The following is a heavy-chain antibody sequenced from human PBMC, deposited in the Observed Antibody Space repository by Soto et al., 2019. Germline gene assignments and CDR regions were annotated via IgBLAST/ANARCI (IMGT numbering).Heavy chain of an antibody. CDR3: APHVYCSGGSCQYDAFAI. V-gene: IGHV3-23*01. J-gene: IGHJ3*02. CDR2: ITAGGDGT. Sequence: EVQVLESGGGLVQPGGSLRLSCEASGITFSNYMMTWIRQAPAKGLEWVSTITAGGDGTYYADSVKGRFTMSRETSKNTLYLQMNSLRAEDTAVYYCAPHVYCSGGSCQYDAFAIRGQGTMVTVSS. D-gene: IGHD2-15*01. CDR1: GITFSNYM.